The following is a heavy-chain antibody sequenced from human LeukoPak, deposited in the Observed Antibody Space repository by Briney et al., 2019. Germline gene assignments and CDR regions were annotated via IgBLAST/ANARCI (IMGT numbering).Heavy chain of an antibody. J-gene: IGHJ4*02. CDR2: INPSGGST. D-gene: IGHD5-18*01. V-gene: IGHV1-46*01. CDR1: GYTFTSYG. CDR3: ARTEPIHPAGFDY. Sequence: ASVKVSCKASGYTFTSYGISWVRQAPGQGLEWLGIINPSGGSTSYAQKFQGRVTMTRDTSTSTVYMELSSLRSEDTAVYYCARTEPIHPAGFDYWGQGTLVTVSS.